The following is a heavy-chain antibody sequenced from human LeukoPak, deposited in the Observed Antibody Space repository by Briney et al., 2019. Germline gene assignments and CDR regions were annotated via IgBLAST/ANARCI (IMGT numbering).Heavy chain of an antibody. D-gene: IGHD3-16*01. V-gene: IGHV4-38-2*02. J-gene: IGHJ4*02. CDR1: GFSISSGHY. CDR3: ARIFIRNAYSSYFDC. CDR2: VYQSGTT. Sequence: SETLSLTCTVSGFSISSGHYWGWVRQPPGAGLEWIGGVYQSGTTYYNPSLKSRVTTSVDVSKNQFSLRLRPVTAADTAVYYCARIFIRNAYSSYFDCWGQGTLVTVSS.